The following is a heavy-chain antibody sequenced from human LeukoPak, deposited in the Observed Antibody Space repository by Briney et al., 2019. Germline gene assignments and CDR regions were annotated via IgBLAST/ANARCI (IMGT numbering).Heavy chain of an antibody. J-gene: IGHJ4*02. D-gene: IGHD6-13*01. V-gene: IGHV1-2*02. CDR1: GYTFTGYY. CDR2: INPNSGGT. Sequence: ASVKVSCKASGYTFTGYYRHWVRQAPGQGLEWMGWINPNSGGTNYAQKFQGRVTMTRDTSISTAYMELSRLRSDDTAVYYCARAAAGTAHFDYWGQGTLVTVSS. CDR3: ARAAAGTAHFDY.